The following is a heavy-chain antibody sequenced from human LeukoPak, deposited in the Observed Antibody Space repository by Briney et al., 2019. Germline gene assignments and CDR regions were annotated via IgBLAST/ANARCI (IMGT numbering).Heavy chain of an antibody. V-gene: IGHV4-30-4*01. CDR3: ARYYYDSSGYYEYYFDY. CDR1: GASVRSSYYY. D-gene: IGHD3-22*01. J-gene: IGHJ4*02. CDR2: MYYSGTM. Sequence: SETLSLTCTVSGASVRSSYYYWSWIRHPTGKGLEWIGCMYYSGTMSYNPSLKSRVTISIDTSKNQFSLKLSSVTAADTAVYYCARYYYDSSGYYEYYFDYWGREPWSPSPQ.